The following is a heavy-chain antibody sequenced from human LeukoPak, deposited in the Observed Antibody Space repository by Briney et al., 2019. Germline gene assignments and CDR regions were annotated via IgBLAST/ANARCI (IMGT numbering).Heavy chain of an antibody. CDR1: GFTFSTNN. Sequence: GGSLRLSCAASGFTFSTNNMNWVRQAPGKGLEWISCISRSSSTIYYADSVRGRFTISRDNAKSSLYLQMDSLRADDTAVYFCARVEEAYGHKFGDWGQGTLVTVSS. D-gene: IGHD3-10*01. J-gene: IGHJ4*02. V-gene: IGHV3-48*01. CDR2: ISRSSSTI. CDR3: ARVEEAYGHKFGD.